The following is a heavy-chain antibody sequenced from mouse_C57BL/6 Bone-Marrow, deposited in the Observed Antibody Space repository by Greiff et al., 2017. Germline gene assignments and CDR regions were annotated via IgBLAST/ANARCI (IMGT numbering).Heavy chain of an antibody. CDR2: SRNKANDYTT. J-gene: IGHJ2*01. V-gene: IGHV7-1*01. Sequence: EVKLMESGGGLVQSGRSLRLSCATSGFTFSDFYMEWVRQAPGKGLEWIAASRNKANDYTTDYSASVKGRFIVSRDTSSSILYLQMNALRAEDTAIYYCARGAYYGSRGYDFDYWGQGTTLTVSS. D-gene: IGHD1-1*01. CDR1: GFTFSDFY. CDR3: ARGAYYGSRGYDFDY.